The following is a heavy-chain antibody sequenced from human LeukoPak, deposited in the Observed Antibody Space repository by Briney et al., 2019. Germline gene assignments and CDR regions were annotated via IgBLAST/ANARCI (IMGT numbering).Heavy chain of an antibody. CDR1: GFTVSSNY. J-gene: IGHJ2*01. Sequence: GGSLRLSCAASGFTVSSNYMSWVRQAPGKGLEWVSVIYSGGSTYYADSVKGRFTISGDNSKNTLYLQMNSLRAEDTAVYYCARDRISGYSSSWGYWYFDLWGRGTLVTVSS. D-gene: IGHD6-13*01. CDR2: IYSGGST. CDR3: ARDRISGYSSSWGYWYFDL. V-gene: IGHV3-53*01.